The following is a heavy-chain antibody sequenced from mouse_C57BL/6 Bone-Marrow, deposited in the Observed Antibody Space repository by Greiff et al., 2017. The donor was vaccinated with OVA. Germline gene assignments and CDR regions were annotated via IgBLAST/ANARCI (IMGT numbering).Heavy chain of an antibody. Sequence: QVQLQQSGAELVKPGASVKISCKASGYAFSSYWMNWVKQRPGKGLEWIGQIYPGDGDTNYNGKFKGKATLTADKSSSTAYMQLSSLTSEDSAVYFCAREGGGYYLYWYFDVWGTGTTVTVSS. D-gene: IGHD2-3*01. J-gene: IGHJ1*03. CDR3: AREGGGYYLYWYFDV. CDR1: GYAFSSYW. CDR2: IYPGDGDT. V-gene: IGHV1-80*01.